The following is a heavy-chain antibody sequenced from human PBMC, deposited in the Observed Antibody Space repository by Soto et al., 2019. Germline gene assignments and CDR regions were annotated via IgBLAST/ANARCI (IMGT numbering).Heavy chain of an antibody. CDR2: SIPVFGTT. J-gene: IGHJ4*02. CDR3: ARDGGFGELKY. D-gene: IGHD3-10*01. Sequence: QVQLVQSGAELKKPGSSVKVSCKASGDTFSGYPINWVRQAPGEGLEWMGRSIPVFGTTNDAQRFEGRVTFTADDSTNAASMALRGLLSDDTAVYYCARDGGFGELKYWGPGALVTVSS. V-gene: IGHV1-69*18. CDR1: GDTFSGYP.